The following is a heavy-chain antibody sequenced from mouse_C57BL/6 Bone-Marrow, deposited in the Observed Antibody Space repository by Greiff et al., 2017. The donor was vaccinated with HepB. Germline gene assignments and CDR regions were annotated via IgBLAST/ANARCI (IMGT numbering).Heavy chain of an antibody. D-gene: IGHD1-1*01. CDR2: IDPSDSYT. CDR1: GYTFTSYW. CDR3: ARRMPDEYYGSSPWYFDV. V-gene: IGHV1-59*01. J-gene: IGHJ1*03. Sequence: QVQLQQPGAELVRPGTSVKLSCKASGYTFTSYWMHWVKQRPGQGLEWIGVIDPSDSYTNYNQKFKGKATLTVDTSSSTAYMQLSSLTSEDSAVYYCARRMPDEYYGSSPWYFDVWGTGTTVTVSS.